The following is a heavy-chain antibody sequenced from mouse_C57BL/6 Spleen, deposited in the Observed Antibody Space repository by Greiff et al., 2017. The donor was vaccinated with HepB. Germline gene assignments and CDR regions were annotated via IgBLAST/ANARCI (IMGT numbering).Heavy chain of an antibody. CDR2: IYPRSGNT. CDR1: GYTFTSYG. CDR3: ARYDLRRMVTTTGYAMDY. J-gene: IGHJ4*01. Sequence: QVQLQQSGAELARPGASVKLSCKASGYTFTSYGISWVKQRTGQGLEWIGEIYPRSGNTYYNEKFKGKATLTADKSSSTAYMELRSLTSEDSAVYFCARYDLRRMVTTTGYAMDYWGQGTSVTVSS. V-gene: IGHV1-81*01. D-gene: IGHD2-2*01.